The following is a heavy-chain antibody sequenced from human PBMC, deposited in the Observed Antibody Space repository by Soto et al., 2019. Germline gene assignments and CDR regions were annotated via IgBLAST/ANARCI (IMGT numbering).Heavy chain of an antibody. V-gene: IGHV1-69*06. J-gene: IGHJ6*02. Sequence: QVQLLQSGAEVMKPVSSVKVSCKASGGTFSTYAISWVRQAPGQGLEWMGGIIPIFATPSYAQKFQGRVTITADKSTSTAYMELSSLRSEDTAVYYCAREGPVAGNYGMDVWGQGTTVTVSS. D-gene: IGHD6-19*01. CDR3: AREGPVAGNYGMDV. CDR2: IIPIFATP. CDR1: GGTFSTYA.